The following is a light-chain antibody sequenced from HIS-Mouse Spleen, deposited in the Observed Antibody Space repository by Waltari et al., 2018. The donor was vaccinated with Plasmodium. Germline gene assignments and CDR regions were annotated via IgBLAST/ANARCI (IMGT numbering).Light chain of an antibody. CDR1: RSDVVSYNL. Sequence: QSALTQPASVSGSPGQPITISCTGTRSDVVSYNLVYRYQQHPVKALKLMIYEGSKRPSGVSNRFSGSKSGNTASLTISGLQAEDEADYYCCSYAGSSTNWVFGGGTKLTVL. CDR3: CSYAGSSTNWV. J-gene: IGLJ3*02. CDR2: EGS. V-gene: IGLV2-23*01.